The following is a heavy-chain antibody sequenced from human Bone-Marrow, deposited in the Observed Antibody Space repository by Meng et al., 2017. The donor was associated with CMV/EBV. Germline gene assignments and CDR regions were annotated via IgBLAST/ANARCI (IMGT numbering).Heavy chain of an antibody. CDR2: IWYDGSNK. Sequence: GESLKISCAASGFTFSSYGMHWVRQAPGKGLEWVAVIWYDGSNKYYADSVKGRFTISRDNSKNTLYLQMGSLRAEDMAVYYCARDMSDGKPPSGWYSGFAGRGMDVWGQGTTVTVSS. D-gene: IGHD6-19*01. V-gene: IGHV3-33*01. CDR3: ARDMSDGKPPSGWYSGFAGRGMDV. J-gene: IGHJ6*02. CDR1: GFTFSSYG.